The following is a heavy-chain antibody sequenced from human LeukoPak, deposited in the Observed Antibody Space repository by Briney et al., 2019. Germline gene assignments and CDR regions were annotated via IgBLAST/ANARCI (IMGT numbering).Heavy chain of an antibody. CDR3: ARDPYGQLDWFDP. D-gene: IGHD6-13*01. Sequence: SETLSLICSVSGGSIRGSNYYWGWIRQPPGKGLEWIGNIDFTGSTNYNSSLESRVTMSVDTSKSQFSLRVASATAADSAVYYCARDPYGQLDWFDPWGQGTLVTVSS. V-gene: IGHV4-39*07. CDR2: IDFTGST. CDR1: GGSIRGSNYY. J-gene: IGHJ5*02.